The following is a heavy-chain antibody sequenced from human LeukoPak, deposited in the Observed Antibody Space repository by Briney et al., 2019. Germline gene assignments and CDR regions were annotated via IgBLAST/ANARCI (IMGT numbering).Heavy chain of an antibody. CDR3: AKQSSQLLTRWFDP. CDR2: ISGSGGST. D-gene: IGHD2-2*01. CDR1: GFTFSAYG. Sequence: GGSLRLSCAASGFTFSAYGVTWVRQAPGKGLEWVSAISGSGGSTYYADSVKGRFTISRDNSKNTLYLQMNSLRAEDTAVYYCAKQSSQLLTRWFDPWGQGTLVTVSS. V-gene: IGHV3-23*01. J-gene: IGHJ5*02.